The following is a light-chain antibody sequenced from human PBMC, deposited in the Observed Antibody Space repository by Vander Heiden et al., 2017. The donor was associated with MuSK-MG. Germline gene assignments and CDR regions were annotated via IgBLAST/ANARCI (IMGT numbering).Light chain of an antibody. CDR3: CAYAGSRAYV. Sequence: QSALTQPVSVSGSPGQSITISCTGTSSNLGSYNLVSWYQQHPGRAPILIIYEVSKRPSGVSDRFSGSKSGNTASLTISGLQTEDEADYYCCAYAGSRAYVFGSATSVTVL. CDR2: EVS. J-gene: IGLJ1*01. CDR1: SSNLGSYNL. V-gene: IGLV2-23*02.